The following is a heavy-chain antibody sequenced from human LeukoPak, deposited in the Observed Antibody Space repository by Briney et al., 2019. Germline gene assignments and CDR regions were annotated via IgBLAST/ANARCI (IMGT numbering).Heavy chain of an antibody. V-gene: IGHV3-11*04. Sequence: KPGGSLRLSCAASGFTFSDYYMSWIRQAPGKGLEWVSYISSSGSTIYYADSVKGRFTISRDNAKNSLYLQMNSLRAEDTAVYYCASLYGDYEFYYFDYWGQGTLVTVSS. CDR3: ASLYGDYEFYYFDY. D-gene: IGHD4-17*01. CDR1: GFTFSDYY. CDR2: ISSSGSTI. J-gene: IGHJ4*02.